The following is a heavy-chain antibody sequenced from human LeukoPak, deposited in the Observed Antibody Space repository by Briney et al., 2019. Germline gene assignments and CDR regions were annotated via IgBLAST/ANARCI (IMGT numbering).Heavy chain of an antibody. D-gene: IGHD4-17*01. CDR1: GFTFTDAS. Sequence: GGSLRLSCAASGFTFTDASMSWVRQAPGKGLEWVSSIDNSGTDTYYEDSVKGRFTISRDNSKNTLFLHINSLSAEDTAVYYCAAAVNTGRAEHYWGQGTLVTVSS. J-gene: IGHJ4*02. CDR2: IDNSGTDT. V-gene: IGHV3-23*05. CDR3: AAAVNTGRAEHY.